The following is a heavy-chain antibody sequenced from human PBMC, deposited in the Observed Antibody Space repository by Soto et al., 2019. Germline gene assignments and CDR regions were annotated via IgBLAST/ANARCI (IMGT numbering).Heavy chain of an antibody. CDR1: GGSISSGGYY. D-gene: IGHD3-10*01. Sequence: SETLSLTCTVSGGSISSGGYYWSWIRQHPGKGLEWIGYIYYSGSTYYNPSLKSRVTISVDTSKNQFSLKLSSVTAADTAVYYCAREPYGSGSYWFDPWGQGTLVTVSS. CDR3: AREPYGSGSYWFDP. V-gene: IGHV4-31*03. CDR2: IYYSGST. J-gene: IGHJ5*02.